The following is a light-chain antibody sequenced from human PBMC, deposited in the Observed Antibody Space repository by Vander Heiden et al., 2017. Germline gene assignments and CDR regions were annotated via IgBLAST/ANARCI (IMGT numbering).Light chain of an antibody. CDR1: QDISNY. CDR2: DAS. J-gene: IGKJ1*01. CDR3: QQYDNLPWT. V-gene: IGKV1-33*01. Sequence: DIQMTQSPSSLSASVGDRVTITCQASQDISNYFNWYQQKPGKAPKLLIYDASNLETGVPSRCSGSGSGTDFTFTISSLQPEDIATYYCQQYDNLPWTFGQGTKVEIK.